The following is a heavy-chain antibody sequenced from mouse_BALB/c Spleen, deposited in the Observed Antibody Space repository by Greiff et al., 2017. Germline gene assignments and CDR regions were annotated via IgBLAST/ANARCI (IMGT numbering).Heavy chain of an antibody. CDR1: GFSLTSYG. D-gene: IGHD1-1*01. CDR3: AIITTVVARAY. V-gene: IGHV2-3*01. Sequence: QVQLKQSGPGLVAPSQSLSITCTVSGFSLTSYGVSWVRQPPGKGLEWLGVIWGDGSTNYHSALMSRLSISKDNSKSQVFLKMNSLQTDDTAMYYCAIITTVVARAYWGQGTLVTVSA. J-gene: IGHJ3*01. CDR2: IWGDGST.